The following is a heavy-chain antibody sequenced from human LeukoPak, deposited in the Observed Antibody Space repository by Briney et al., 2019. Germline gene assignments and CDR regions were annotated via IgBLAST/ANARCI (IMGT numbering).Heavy chain of an antibody. CDR3: AKVPPHYYDSSGRDL. V-gene: IGHV3-23*01. CDR1: GFTFSSYG. CDR2: ISGSGGST. D-gene: IGHD3-22*01. J-gene: IGHJ5*02. Sequence: PGGSLRLSCAASGFTFSSYGMSWVRQAPGKGLEWVSAISGSGGSTYYADSVKGRFTISRDNSKNTLYLQMNSLRAEDTAVYYCAKVPPHYYDSSGRDLWGQGTLVTVSS.